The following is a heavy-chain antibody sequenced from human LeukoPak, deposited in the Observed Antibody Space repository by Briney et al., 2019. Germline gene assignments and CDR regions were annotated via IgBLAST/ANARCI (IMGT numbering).Heavy chain of an antibody. V-gene: IGHV4-31*03. CDR1: GGSISSGGYY. D-gene: IGHD2-2*01. CDR2: IYYSGST. J-gene: IGHJ6*02. CDR3: ARGRIPIPPHYCSSTSCSRRSDPVKYGMDV. Sequence: SQTLSLTCTVSGGSISSGGYYWSWIRQHPGKGLEWIGYIYYSGSTYYNPSLKSRVTISVDTSKNQFSLKLSSVTAADTAVYYCARGRIPIPPHYCSSTSCSRRSDPVKYGMDVWGQGTTVTVSS.